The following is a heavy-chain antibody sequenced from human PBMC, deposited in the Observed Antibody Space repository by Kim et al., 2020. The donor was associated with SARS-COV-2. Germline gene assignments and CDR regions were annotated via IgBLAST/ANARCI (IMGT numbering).Heavy chain of an antibody. CDR1: GFTFSSYS. Sequence: GGSLRLSCAASGFTFSSYSMNWVRQAPGKGLEWVSSISSSSSYIYYADSVKGRFTISRDNAKNSLYLQMNSLRAEDTAVYYCARPLDAYYYYYGMDVWGQGTTVTVSS. CDR2: ISSSSSYI. CDR3: ARPLDAYYYYYGMDV. V-gene: IGHV3-21*01. J-gene: IGHJ6*02.